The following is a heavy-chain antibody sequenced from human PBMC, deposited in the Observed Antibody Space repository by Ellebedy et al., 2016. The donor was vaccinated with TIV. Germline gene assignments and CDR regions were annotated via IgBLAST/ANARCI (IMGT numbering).Heavy chain of an antibody. D-gene: IGHD3-10*01. V-gene: IGHV3-11*01. Sequence: GGSLRLSCAASGFTFSDYYMSWIRQAPGKGLEWVSYISSSGSTIYYADSVKGRFTISRDNAKNSLYLQMNSLRAEDTAVYYCASSYGSVRITYYYYGMDVWGQGTTVTVSS. CDR2: ISSSGSTI. CDR1: GFTFSDYY. J-gene: IGHJ6*02. CDR3: ASSYGSVRITYYYYGMDV.